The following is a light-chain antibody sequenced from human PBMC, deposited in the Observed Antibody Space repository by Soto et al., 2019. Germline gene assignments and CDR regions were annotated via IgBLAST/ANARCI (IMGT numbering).Light chain of an antibody. J-gene: IGKJ5*01. Sequence: EIVMTQSPATLSVSPGERATLSCRASQSVSGNLAWYQQKPGQSPRLLIYGASTRATGIAARFSGSGSGTEFTLTISRRQSEDFAVYYYQQYNNWPPITFGQGTRLEIK. V-gene: IGKV3-15*01. CDR2: GAS. CDR3: QQYNNWPPIT. CDR1: QSVSGN.